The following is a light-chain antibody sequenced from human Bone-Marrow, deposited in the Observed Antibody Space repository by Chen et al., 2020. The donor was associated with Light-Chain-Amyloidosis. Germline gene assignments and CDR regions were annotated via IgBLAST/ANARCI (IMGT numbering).Light chain of an antibody. CDR2: EVT. V-gene: IGLV2-14*01. J-gene: IGLJ1*01. Sequence: QSPWPQPAPVSGSPGRPIPTPGPGTSSDVGGDNHVSWYQQHPDKAPKLMIYEVTNRPSWVPDRFSGSKSDNTASLTISGLQTEDEADYFCSSYTITNTLVFGSGTRVTVL. CDR3: SSYTITNTLV. CDR1: SSDVGGDNH.